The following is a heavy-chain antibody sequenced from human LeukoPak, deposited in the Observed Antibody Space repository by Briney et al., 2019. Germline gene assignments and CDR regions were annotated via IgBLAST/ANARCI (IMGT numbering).Heavy chain of an antibody. Sequence: SETLSLTCTVSGGSISSGSYSWSWIRQPPGKGLEWIGFIYHSGSTYYNPSLKTRVTMSVDSSKNQFSLNLRSVTAADTAVYYCAKSDYDDGDAFDIWGQGTMVTVSS. CDR3: AKSDYDDGDAFDI. V-gene: IGHV4-30-2*01. D-gene: IGHD4-17*01. CDR1: GGSISSGSYS. CDR2: IYHSGST. J-gene: IGHJ3*02.